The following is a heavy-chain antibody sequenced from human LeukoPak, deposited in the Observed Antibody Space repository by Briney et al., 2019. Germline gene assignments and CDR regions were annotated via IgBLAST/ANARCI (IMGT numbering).Heavy chain of an antibody. CDR1: GFSFTRSW. V-gene: IGHV3-7*01. Sequence: PGGALRLSCAASGFSFTRSWMSWVRQAPGKGRDGVANINQDGSEKYHVDSVKGRFTISSDNAKNSLHLQMSSLRAEDTAVYYCARKAYYYDSGDYGWLDPGGQGTLVSVS. D-gene: IGHD3-22*01. CDR3: ARKAYYYDSGDYGWLDP. CDR2: INQDGSEK. J-gene: IGHJ5*02.